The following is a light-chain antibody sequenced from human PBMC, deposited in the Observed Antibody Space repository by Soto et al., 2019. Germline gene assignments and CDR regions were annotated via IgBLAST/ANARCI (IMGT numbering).Light chain of an antibody. CDR1: SSDVGGYNY. V-gene: IGLV2-14*03. J-gene: IGLJ1*01. Sequence: QSALTQPASVSGSPGQPITISCTGTSSDVGGYNYVSWYQQHPGKAPKLMIYDVNNRPSGVSNRFSGSKSGNTASLTISGLQTEDEADYYCSSYTSSSTLVFGTGTKLTVL. CDR2: DVN. CDR3: SSYTSSSTLV.